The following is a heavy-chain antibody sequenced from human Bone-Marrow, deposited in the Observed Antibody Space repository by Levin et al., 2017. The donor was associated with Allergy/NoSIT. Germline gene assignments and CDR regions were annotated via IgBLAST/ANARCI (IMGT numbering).Heavy chain of an antibody. J-gene: IGHJ4*02. CDR2: ISWDGGSP. V-gene: IGHV3-43D*04. CDR1: GFTFDDYA. CDR3: TKGEDSSSFGYFDY. Sequence: GGSLRLSCAASGFTFDDYAMHWVRQAPGKGLEWVSLISWDGGSPYYADSVKGRFTISRDNSKNSLYLQMNSLRVEDTALYYCTKGEDSSSFGYFDYWGQGTLVTVSS. D-gene: IGHD6-6*01.